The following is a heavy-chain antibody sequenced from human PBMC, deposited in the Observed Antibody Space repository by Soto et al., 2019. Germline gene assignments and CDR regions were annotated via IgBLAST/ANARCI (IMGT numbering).Heavy chain of an antibody. J-gene: IGHJ4*01. CDR2: ISSSSDFI. Sequence: EVRLVESGGGLVKPGGSLRLSCAASGFTFSSYSINWVRQAPGKGLEWVSSISSSSDFIYYADSVKCRFTISRDNVKNSLYLQMNSLRVEDTAVYYCARDQGAYTYSDYWGHGTPATVSS. CDR1: GFTFSSYS. CDR3: ARDQGAYTYSDY. D-gene: IGHD1-26*01. V-gene: IGHV3-21*01.